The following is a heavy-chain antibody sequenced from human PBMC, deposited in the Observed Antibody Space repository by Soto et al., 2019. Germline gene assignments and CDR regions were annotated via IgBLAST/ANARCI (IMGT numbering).Heavy chain of an antibody. D-gene: IGHD3-10*01. Sequence: QVQLVQSGAEVKKPGASVNISCKTAGYTFINYYIHWVRQAPGQGLEWEGTINPSGGRTTYAEKFQGGVTVTRDTSTSTVYMDLSSLTSEDMAMYYCTRRLRGSPSSFDYWGQGTLVPVSS. CDR1: GYTFINYY. V-gene: IGHV1-46*03. J-gene: IGHJ4*02. CDR3: TRRLRGSPSSFDY. CDR2: INPSGGRT.